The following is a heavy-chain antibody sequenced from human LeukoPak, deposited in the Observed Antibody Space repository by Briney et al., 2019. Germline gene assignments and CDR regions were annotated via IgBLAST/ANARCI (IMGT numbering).Heavy chain of an antibody. V-gene: IGHV3-11*01. CDR2: ISLGGGTI. Sequence: GGSLRLSCAASGFTFSDYHMNWIRQAPGKGLEWLSYISLGGGTIYFADSVKGRFTLSRDYAKNSLYLQMNSLTAEDTALYYCASGRDIAVAGPGGYFDHWGQGTLVTVSS. CDR1: GFTFSDYH. CDR3: ASGRDIAVAGPGGYFDH. J-gene: IGHJ4*02. D-gene: IGHD6-19*01.